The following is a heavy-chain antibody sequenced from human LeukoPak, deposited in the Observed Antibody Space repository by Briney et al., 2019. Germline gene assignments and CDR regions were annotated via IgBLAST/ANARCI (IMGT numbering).Heavy chain of an antibody. V-gene: IGHV3-30-3*01. CDR3: ARPSYSSGWSEAYYFDY. J-gene: IGHJ4*02. D-gene: IGHD6-19*01. CDR1: GFTFSSYA. Sequence: PGGSLRLSCAASGFTFSSYAMHWVRQAPGKGLEGVAVISYDGSNKYYADSVKGRFTISRDNSKNTLYLQMNSLRAEDTAVYYCARPSYSSGWSEAYYFDYWGQGTLVTVSS. CDR2: ISYDGSNK.